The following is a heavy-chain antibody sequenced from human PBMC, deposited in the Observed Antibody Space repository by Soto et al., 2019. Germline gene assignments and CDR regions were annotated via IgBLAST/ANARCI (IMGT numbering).Heavy chain of an antibody. CDR1: GFTFRSYG. D-gene: IGHD6-6*01. J-gene: IGHJ6*02. Sequence: QVQLVESGGGVVQTGRSLRLSCAASGFTFRSYGMHWVRQAPGKGLEWVAVIWYDGGNKHYADSVKGRFAISRDNSKNTLYLQMKSLRAEDTAVYYCARVTYSSSAAPFRYYGMDVWGQGTTVTASS. V-gene: IGHV3-33*01. CDR3: ARVTYSSSAAPFRYYGMDV. CDR2: IWYDGGNK.